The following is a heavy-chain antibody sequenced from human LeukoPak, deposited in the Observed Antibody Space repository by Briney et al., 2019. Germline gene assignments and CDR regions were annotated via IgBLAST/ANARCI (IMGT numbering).Heavy chain of an antibody. J-gene: IGHJ6*02. CDR1: GFGVSSNY. V-gene: IGHV3-53*04. Sequence: GGSLRLSCVASGFGVSSNYMTWVRKAPRKGLEWGSLLYSGGSTAYADAVKGRFTISRHNSENTVHLQMTTLRPEDTAVYYCAREGYGEWYGMDVWGHGTTVTVS. CDR3: AREGYGEWYGMDV. CDR2: LYSGGST. D-gene: IGHD4-17*01.